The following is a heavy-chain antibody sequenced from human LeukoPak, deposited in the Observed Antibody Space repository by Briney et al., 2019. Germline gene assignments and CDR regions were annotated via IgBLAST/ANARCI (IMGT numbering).Heavy chain of an antibody. CDR1: GYTFTGYY. CDR3: AREDSYGSYYYYCMDV. Sequence: GASVKVSCKASGYTFTGYYMHWVRQAPGQGLEWMGWINPNSGGTNYAQKFQGRVTMTRDTSISTAYMELSRLRSDDTAVYYCAREDSYGSYYYYCMDVWGQVTTATVSS. V-gene: IGHV1-2*02. D-gene: IGHD5-18*01. J-gene: IGHJ6*02. CDR2: INPNSGGT.